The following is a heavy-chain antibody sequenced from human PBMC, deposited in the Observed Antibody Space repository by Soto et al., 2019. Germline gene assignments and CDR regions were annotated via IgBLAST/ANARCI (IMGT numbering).Heavy chain of an antibody. D-gene: IGHD1-1*01. CDR1: GYTFTSYD. J-gene: IGHJ6*02. CDR2: MNPNSGNT. Sequence: QVQLVQPGAEVKKPGASVKVSCKASGYTFTSYDINWVRQATGQGLEWMGWMNPNSGNTGYAQKFRGRVTMTRNTSISTAYRELSSLRSEDTAVYYCARARTGTTRMDVWGQGTTVTVSS. CDR3: ARARTGTTRMDV. V-gene: IGHV1-8*01.